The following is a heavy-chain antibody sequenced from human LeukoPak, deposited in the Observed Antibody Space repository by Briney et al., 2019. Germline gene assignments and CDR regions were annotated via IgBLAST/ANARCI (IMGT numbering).Heavy chain of an antibody. D-gene: IGHD2-2*01. CDR3: ARARSSSYHWYYYMDV. CDR1: GGSISSYY. Sequence: SETLSLTCTVSGGSISSYYWSWIRQPPGKGLEWIGYIYYSGSTNYNPSLKSRVTISVDTSKNQFSLKLSSVTAADTAVYYCARARSSSYHWYYYMDVWGKGTTVTVSS. CDR2: IYYSGST. V-gene: IGHV4-59*01. J-gene: IGHJ6*03.